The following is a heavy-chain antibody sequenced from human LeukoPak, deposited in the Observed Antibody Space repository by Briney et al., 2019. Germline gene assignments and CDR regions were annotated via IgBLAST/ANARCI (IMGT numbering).Heavy chain of an antibody. D-gene: IGHD3-10*01. CDR2: IYYSGST. V-gene: IGHV4-61*08. CDR3: ARAAWFGDNFDY. CDR1: GGSISSGDYY. Sequence: SETLSLTCTVSGGSISSGDYYWSWIRQPPGKGLEWIGYIYYSGSTNYNPSLKSRVTISVDTSKNQFSLKLSSVTAADTAVYYCARAAWFGDNFDYWGQGTLVTVSS. J-gene: IGHJ4*02.